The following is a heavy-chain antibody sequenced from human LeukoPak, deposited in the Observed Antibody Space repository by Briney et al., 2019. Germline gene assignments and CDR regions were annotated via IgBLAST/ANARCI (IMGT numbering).Heavy chain of an antibody. D-gene: IGHD1-1*01. CDR1: GFTFSSYW. CDR3: ARDKIEGPTKLDY. Sequence: GGSLRLSCAASGFTFSSYWMSWVRRAPGKGLEWVANIKQDESEKYYVDPLKGRFTISRDNAKNSLYLQMNSLRAEDTAVYYCARDKIEGPTKLDYWGQGILVTVSS. J-gene: IGHJ4*02. CDR2: IKQDESEK. V-gene: IGHV3-7*01.